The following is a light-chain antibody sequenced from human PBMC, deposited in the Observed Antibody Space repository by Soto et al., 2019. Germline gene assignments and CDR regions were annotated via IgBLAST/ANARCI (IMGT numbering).Light chain of an antibody. CDR2: RDN. CDR3: SAWADSIYGPV. Sequence: QSVLTQPPSASGTPGERVASSCSGGSSDIGTNPVNWYLHLPGAAPKLLIYRDNQRPSGVPDRFSGSKSGTSASLTISGLQSEDEADYFRSAWADSIYGPVLGGGTKRTVL. J-gene: IGLJ2*01. V-gene: IGLV1-44*01. CDR1: SSDIGTNP.